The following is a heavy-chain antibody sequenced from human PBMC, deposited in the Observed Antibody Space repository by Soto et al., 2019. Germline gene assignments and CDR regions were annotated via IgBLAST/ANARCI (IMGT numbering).Heavy chain of an antibody. V-gene: IGHV4-31*03. D-gene: IGHD2-2*01. CDR3: ARDSTGYETYYYYGMDV. J-gene: IGHJ6*02. CDR1: GGSISSADYY. CDR2: IYYSGST. Sequence: LSLTCTVSGGSISSADYYWSWIRQHPGKGLEWIGYIYYSGSTYYNPSLKSRVTISVDTSKNQFSLKLSSVTAADTAVYYCARDSTGYETYYYYGMDVWGQGTTVTV.